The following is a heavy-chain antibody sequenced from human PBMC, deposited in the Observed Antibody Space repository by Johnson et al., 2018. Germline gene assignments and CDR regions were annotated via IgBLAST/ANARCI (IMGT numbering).Heavy chain of an antibody. V-gene: IGHV1-8*01. Sequence: QVQLVQSGAEVKKPGASVKVSCKASGYTFTSYDINWVRQATGQGLEWMGWMNPNSGNTCYAQKFQGRVTMTRNTSISTAYMELSSLRSEDTALYYCARGGNFDWLLHYYDFMDVWGKGTPVTVSS. CDR2: MNPNSGNT. J-gene: IGHJ6*03. D-gene: IGHD3-9*01. CDR3: ARGGNFDWLLHYYDFMDV. CDR1: GYTFTSYD.